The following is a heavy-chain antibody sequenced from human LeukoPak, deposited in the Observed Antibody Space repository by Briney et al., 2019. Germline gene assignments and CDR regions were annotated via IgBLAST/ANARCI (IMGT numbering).Heavy chain of an antibody. CDR2: IHISGST. CDR1: GVSISTYY. V-gene: IGHV4-4*07. D-gene: IGHD2-15*01. Sequence: SETLSLTCTVSGVSISTYYWSWIRQSAGEGLEWIARIHISGSTNYNHSLKSRVTMSVDSSKNQFSLKLNSVTAADTAVYYCARDIVVVSTIGYWYFDLWGRGTLVTVST. J-gene: IGHJ2*01. CDR3: ARDIVVVSTIGYWYFDL.